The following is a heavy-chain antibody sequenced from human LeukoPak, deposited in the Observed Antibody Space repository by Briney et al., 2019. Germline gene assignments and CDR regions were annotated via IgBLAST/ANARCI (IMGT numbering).Heavy chain of an antibody. V-gene: IGHV4-39*01. Sequence: SETLSLTCTVSGGSISSSSYYWGWIRQPPGKGLEWIGSIYYSGSTYYNPSLKSRVTISVDMSKNQFSLKLSSVTAADTAVYYCASMSGAFSPFDYWGQGTLVTVSS. CDR3: ASMSGAFSPFDY. CDR1: GGSISSSSYY. J-gene: IGHJ4*02. CDR2: IYYSGST. D-gene: IGHD1-26*01.